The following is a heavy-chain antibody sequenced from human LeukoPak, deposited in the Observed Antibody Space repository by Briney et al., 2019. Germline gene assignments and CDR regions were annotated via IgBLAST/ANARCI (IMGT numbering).Heavy chain of an antibody. J-gene: IGHJ4*02. CDR1: GFTFSSYW. V-gene: IGHV3-74*01. Sequence: GGSLRLSCAASGFTFSSYWMSWVRQAPGKGLEWVSRINTDGSITNYADSVKGRFSISRDNAKNTLYLQMSSLRAEDTAVYYCARDRGPRTGFMVREAYDYWGQGTLVTVSS. CDR3: ARDRGPRTGFMVREAYDY. CDR2: INTDGSIT. D-gene: IGHD3-10*01.